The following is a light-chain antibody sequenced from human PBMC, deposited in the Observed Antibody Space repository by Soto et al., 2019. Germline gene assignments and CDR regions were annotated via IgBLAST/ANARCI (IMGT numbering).Light chain of an antibody. CDR1: QSVSSN. CDR3: QQYNNWPRT. V-gene: IGKV3-15*01. CDR2: GAS. Sequence: MTQSPATLSVSPGERATLSCRASQSVSSNLAWYQQKPGQAPRLLIYGASTRATGIPARFSGSRSGTEFTLTISSMQSEDFAVYYCQQYNNWPRTFGQGTKVEIK. J-gene: IGKJ1*01.